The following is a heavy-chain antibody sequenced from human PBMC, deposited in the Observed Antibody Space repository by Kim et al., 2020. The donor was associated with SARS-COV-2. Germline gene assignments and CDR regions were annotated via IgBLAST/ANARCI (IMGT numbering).Heavy chain of an antibody. Sequence: SVKGRFTISRDNSKNTLYLQMNSLRAEDTAVYYCARDSGTGTTRGYFDYWGQGTLVTVSS. V-gene: IGHV3-30*07. D-gene: IGHD1-7*01. J-gene: IGHJ4*02. CDR3: ARDSGTGTTRGYFDY.